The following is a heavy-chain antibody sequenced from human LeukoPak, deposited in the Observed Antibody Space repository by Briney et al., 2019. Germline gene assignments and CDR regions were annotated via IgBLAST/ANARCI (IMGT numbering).Heavy chain of an antibody. CDR1: GYAFTDYY. V-gene: IGHV1-2*02. CDR3: ARDGSLDY. J-gene: IGHJ4*02. D-gene: IGHD5-12*01. Sequence: GASVKVSCKASGYAFTDYYIHWVRQAPGQGLEWMGWINSNNGATNYAQKFQGRVTMTRDTSISTAYMELTRLGSDDTAVYYCARDGSLDYWGKGTLVTVSS. CDR2: INSNNGAT.